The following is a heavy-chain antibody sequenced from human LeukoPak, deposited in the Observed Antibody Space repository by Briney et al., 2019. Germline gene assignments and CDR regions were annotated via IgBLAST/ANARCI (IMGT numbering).Heavy chain of an antibody. V-gene: IGHV1-46*01. D-gene: IGHD2-2*01. J-gene: IGHJ4*02. CDR2: INPSGGSK. CDR1: GYTFTSYY. CDR3: ARAQGYCSSTSCSTFDY. Sequence: GASVKVSCKASGYTFTSYYMHWVRQAPGQGLEWMGIINPSGGSKSYAQKFQGRVTMTRATSTVYMELSSLRSEDTAVYYCARAQGYCSSTSCSTFDYWGQGTLVTVSS.